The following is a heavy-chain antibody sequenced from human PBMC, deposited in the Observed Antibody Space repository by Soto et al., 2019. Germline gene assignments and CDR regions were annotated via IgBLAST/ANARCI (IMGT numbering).Heavy chain of an antibody. CDR1: GFTFSNCC. CDR2: IDYNEINQ. D-gene: IGHD2-2*01. J-gene: IGHJ4*02. CDR3: ARDFCPVPTCYAL. V-gene: IGHV3-33*01. Sequence: PGGALRLPRVGSGFTFSNCCKHGCRQAPGKGLEWVAGIDYNEINQYSIDPVKGRFTISRDQSKNTLYLQMNSLRAADTAVYYCARDFCPVPTCYALWGQGVLVTGSS.